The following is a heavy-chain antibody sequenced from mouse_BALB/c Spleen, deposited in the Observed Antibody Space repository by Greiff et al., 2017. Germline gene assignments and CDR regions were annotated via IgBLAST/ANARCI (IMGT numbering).Heavy chain of an antibody. CDR3: ARIYYDYASDY. Sequence: EVKLQESGPGLVKPSQSLSLTCTVTGYSITSDYAWNWIRQFPGNKLEWMGYISYSGSTSYNPSLKSRISITRDTSKNQFFLQLNSVTTEDTATYYCARIYYDYASDYWGQGTSVTVSS. CDR1: GYSITSDYA. J-gene: IGHJ4*01. V-gene: IGHV3-2*02. D-gene: IGHD2-4*01. CDR2: ISYSGST.